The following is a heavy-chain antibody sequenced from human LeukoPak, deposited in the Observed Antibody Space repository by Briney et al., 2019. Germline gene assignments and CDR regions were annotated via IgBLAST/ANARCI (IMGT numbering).Heavy chain of an antibody. J-gene: IGHJ4*02. V-gene: IGHV1-18*01. Sequence: GASVKVSCKASGYTFTSYGISWVRQAPRQGVEWMGWISAYNGNTNYAQKLQGRVIMTTDTSTSTAYMELRSLRSDDKAVYYCARGEGIESSGWTSFDYWGQGALVTVSS. CDR2: ISAYNGNT. CDR1: GYTFTSYG. CDR3: ARGEGIESSGWTSFDY. D-gene: IGHD6-19*01.